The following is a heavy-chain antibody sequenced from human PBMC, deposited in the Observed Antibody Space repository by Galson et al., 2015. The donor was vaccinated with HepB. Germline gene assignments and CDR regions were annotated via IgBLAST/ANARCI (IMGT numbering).Heavy chain of an antibody. J-gene: IGHJ4*02. V-gene: IGHV3-64D*06. D-gene: IGHD6-19*01. Sequence: SLRLSCAASGFTFSSYAMHWVRQAPGKGLEYVSAISSNGGSTYYADSVKGRFIISRDNSKNTLYLQMSSLRAEDTAVYYCVKEGYSSGWGNYWGQGTLVTVSS. CDR2: ISSNGGST. CDR3: VKEGYSSGWGNY. CDR1: GFTFSSYA.